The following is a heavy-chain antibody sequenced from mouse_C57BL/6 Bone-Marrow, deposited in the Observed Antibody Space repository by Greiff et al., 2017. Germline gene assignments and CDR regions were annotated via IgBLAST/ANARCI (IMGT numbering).Heavy chain of an antibody. V-gene: IGHV5-9-1*02. CDR2: ISSGGDYI. Sequence: EVQLVESGEGLVKPGGSLKLSCAASGFTFSSYAMSWVRQTPEKRLEWVAYISSGGDYIYYADTVKGRFTISRDNARNTLYLQMSSLKSEDTAMYYCTRVEVYYYGSSLYYYAMDYWGQGTSVTVSS. J-gene: IGHJ4*01. CDR3: TRVEVYYYGSSLYYYAMDY. CDR1: GFTFSSYA. D-gene: IGHD1-1*01.